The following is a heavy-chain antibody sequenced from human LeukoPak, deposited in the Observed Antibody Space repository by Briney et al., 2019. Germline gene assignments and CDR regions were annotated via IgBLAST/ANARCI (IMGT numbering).Heavy chain of an antibody. V-gene: IGHV1-69*04. Sequence: SVKVSCKASGGTFSSYAIGWVRQAPGQGLEWMGRIIPILGIANYAQKFQGRVTITADKSTSTAYMELSSLRSEDTAVYYCAREEVGVPADYWGQGTLVTVSS. CDR1: GGTFSSYA. CDR2: IIPILGIA. D-gene: IGHD2-2*01. CDR3: AREEVGVPADY. J-gene: IGHJ4*02.